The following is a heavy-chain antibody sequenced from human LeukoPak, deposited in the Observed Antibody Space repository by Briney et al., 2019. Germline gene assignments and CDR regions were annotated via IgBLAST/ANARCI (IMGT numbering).Heavy chain of an antibody. J-gene: IGHJ3*02. CDR2: IYYSGSS. V-gene: IGHV4-30-4*08. CDR3: AREWGGSYYTNDAFDI. CDR1: GGSISSYSYC. Sequence: PSETLSLTCTVSGGSISSYSYCWGWIRQPPGKGLEWIGYIYYSGSSYYNPSLKSRVTISVDTSKNQFSLKLSSVTAADTAVYYCAREWGGSYYTNDAFDIWGQGTMVTVSS. D-gene: IGHD1-26*01.